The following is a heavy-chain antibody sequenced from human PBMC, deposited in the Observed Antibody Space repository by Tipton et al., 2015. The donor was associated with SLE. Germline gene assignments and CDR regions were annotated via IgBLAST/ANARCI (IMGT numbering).Heavy chain of an antibody. CDR1: GGSISSSSYY. CDR3: ARGAGSSGDFDY. D-gene: IGHD2-15*01. CDR2: IYYSGCT. Sequence: TLSLTCTVSGGSISSSSYYWGWIRQPPGKGLEGFGGIYYSGCTNYNPSLKFRVTISVDTSKNQFSLKLSSVTAADTAVYYCARGAGSSGDFDYWGQGTLVTVSS. V-gene: IGHV4-39*07. J-gene: IGHJ4*02.